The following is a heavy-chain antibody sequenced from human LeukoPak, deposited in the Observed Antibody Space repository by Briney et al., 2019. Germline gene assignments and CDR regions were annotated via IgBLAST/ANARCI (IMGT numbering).Heavy chain of an antibody. CDR3: ARDSSSGWYHDY. CDR1: GFTVSSSY. Sequence: GSLRLSCAASGFTVSSSYMSWVRQAPGKGLEWVSVIYSGGSTYYADSVKGRFTISRDNSKNTLYLQMNSLRAEDTAVYYCARDSSSGWYHDYWGQGTLVTVSS. D-gene: IGHD6-19*01. J-gene: IGHJ4*02. V-gene: IGHV3-53*01. CDR2: IYSGGST.